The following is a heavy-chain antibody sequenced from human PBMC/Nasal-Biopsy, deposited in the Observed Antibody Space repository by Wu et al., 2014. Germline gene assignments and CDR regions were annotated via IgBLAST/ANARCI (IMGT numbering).Heavy chain of an antibody. D-gene: IGHD2-15*01. J-gene: IGHJ4*02. CDR2: ISSDGNTQ. CDR3: ASKIAAGY. V-gene: IGHV3-30*19. CDR1: GFTFSTFG. Sequence: RLSCAASGFTFSTFGMHWVRQAPGKGLEWVAVISSDGNTQYYADSVKGRFTISRDDSKNTLYLQMNSLRVDDTAVYYCASKIAAGYWGQGTLVTVSS.